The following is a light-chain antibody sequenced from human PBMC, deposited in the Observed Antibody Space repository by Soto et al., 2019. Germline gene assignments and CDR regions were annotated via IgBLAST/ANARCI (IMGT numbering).Light chain of an antibody. CDR3: SSYVGNNNLV. J-gene: IGLJ3*02. Sequence: QSALTQPPSASGSPGQSVTISCTGIFNDVGGYNYVSWYQQHPGKAPKVIIYEVYKRPSGVPDRFSGSKSGKTASLTVSGLQADDEADYYCSSYVGNNNLVFGGGTKLTVL. CDR1: FNDVGGYNY. V-gene: IGLV2-8*01. CDR2: EVY.